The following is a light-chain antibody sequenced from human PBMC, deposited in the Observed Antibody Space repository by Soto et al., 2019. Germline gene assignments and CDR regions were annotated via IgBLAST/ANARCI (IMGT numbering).Light chain of an antibody. CDR1: SSNIGAGYD. J-gene: IGLJ1*01. CDR2: GNS. CDR3: QSYDSSLRMV. V-gene: IGLV1-40*01. Sequence: QSVLTQPPSVSGAPGQTVTISCTGSSSNIGAGYDVHWYQQLPGTAPKLLIEGNSNRPSGVPDRFSGSKSGTSASLAITGLQAEDEADYYCQSYDSSLRMVFGTGTKLTVL.